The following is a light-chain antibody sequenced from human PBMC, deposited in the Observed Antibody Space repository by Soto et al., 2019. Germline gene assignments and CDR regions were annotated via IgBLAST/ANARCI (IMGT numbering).Light chain of an antibody. CDR2: DVN. V-gene: IGLV2-11*01. CDR1: SSDVGGYNY. J-gene: IGLJ2*01. CDR3: CSYAGSSVL. Sequence: QSALTQPRSVSGSPGQSVTISCTGTSSDVGGYNYVSWYQQHPGKAPKLMIYDVNKRPSGVPDRFSGSKSGNTASLTISGLQAEDEADYYCCSYAGSSVLFGGGTKLTVL.